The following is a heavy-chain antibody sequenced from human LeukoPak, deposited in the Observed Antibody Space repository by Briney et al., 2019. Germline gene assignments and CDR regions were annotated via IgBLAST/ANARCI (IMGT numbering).Heavy chain of an antibody. J-gene: IGHJ6*02. CDR1: GFTFSSYA. V-gene: IGHV3-23*01. CDR3: ARARYYYYYYGMDV. CDR2: ISGSGGST. D-gene: IGHD3-3*01. Sequence: GGSLRLSCAASGFTFSSYAMSWVRQAPGKGLEWVSAISGSGGSTYYADSVKGRFTISRDNSKNTLYLQMNSLRAEDTAVYYCARARYYYYYYGMDVWGQGTTVTVSS.